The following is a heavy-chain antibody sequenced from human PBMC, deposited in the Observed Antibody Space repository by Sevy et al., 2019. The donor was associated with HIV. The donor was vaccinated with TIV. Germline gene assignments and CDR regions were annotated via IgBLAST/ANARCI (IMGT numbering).Heavy chain of an antibody. J-gene: IGHJ6*02. CDR3: ARNYYDSSGSYYYYGIDV. Sequence: SETLSITCTVSGGSISSYYWSWIRQPAGKGLEWIGRIYTSGSTNYNPSLKSGVTMSVDTSKNHFSLQLSSVTAADTAVYYSARNYYDSSGSYYYYGIDVRGQGTMVTVSS. CDR1: GGSISSYY. D-gene: IGHD3-22*01. CDR2: IYTSGST. V-gene: IGHV4-4*07.